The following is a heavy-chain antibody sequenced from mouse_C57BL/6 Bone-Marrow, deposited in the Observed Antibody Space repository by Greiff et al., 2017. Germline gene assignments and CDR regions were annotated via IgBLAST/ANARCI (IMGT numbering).Heavy chain of an antibody. Sequence: VQLQESGPELVKPGASVKISCKASGYAFSSSWMNWVKQRPGKGLEWIGRIYPGDGDTNYNGKFKGKATLTADKSSSTAYMQLRSLTSEDSAVYFCARREPDYWGQGTTLTVSS. CDR2: IYPGDGDT. CDR1: GYAFSSSW. V-gene: IGHV1-82*01. CDR3: ARREPDY. J-gene: IGHJ2*01.